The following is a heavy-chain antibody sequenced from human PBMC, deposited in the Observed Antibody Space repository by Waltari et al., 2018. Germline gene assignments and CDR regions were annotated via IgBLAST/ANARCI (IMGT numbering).Heavy chain of an antibody. CDR3: ARGRDDYPLSAFDT. Sequence: EVQLVESGGGLVQPGGSLRLSCAASGFTFRRYWRPWVRTAPGKAVVGFSRIKRDGSSTTYADSVKGRFTISRDNAKNTLSLQMNSLRGEDTAVYYCARGRDDYPLSAFDTWGQGTMVTVSS. CDR2: IKRDGSST. V-gene: IGHV3-74*01. D-gene: IGHD4-17*01. CDR1: GFTFRRYW. J-gene: IGHJ3*02.